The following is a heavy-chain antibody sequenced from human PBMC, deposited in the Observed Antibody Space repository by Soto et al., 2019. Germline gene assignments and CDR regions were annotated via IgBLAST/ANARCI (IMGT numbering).Heavy chain of an antibody. CDR2: INHSGST. CDR3: ARDGSSSGNHDY. V-gene: IGHV4-34*01. D-gene: IGHD6-6*01. CDR1: GGSFSGYY. J-gene: IGHJ4*02. Sequence: PSETLSLTCAVYGGSFSGYYWSWIRQPPGKGLEWIGEINHSGSTNYNPSLKSRVTISVDTSKNQFSLKLSSVTAADTAVYYCARDGSSSGNHDYWGQGTLVTVS.